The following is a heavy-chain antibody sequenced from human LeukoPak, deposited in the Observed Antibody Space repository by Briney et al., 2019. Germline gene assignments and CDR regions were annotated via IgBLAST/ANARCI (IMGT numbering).Heavy chain of an antibody. Sequence: GSLRLSYAASGFTCSTCWMTWVRQAPGKGPEWVANIKEDGSATYYVDSVKGRFTISRDNAKKSLYLQMNSLRAEDTAVYFCARDSPGYLAYDSWGQGTLVTVPS. J-gene: IGHJ4*02. CDR3: ARDSPGYLAYDS. CDR2: IKEDGSAT. D-gene: IGHD1-1*01. V-gene: IGHV3-7*04. CDR1: GFTCSTCW.